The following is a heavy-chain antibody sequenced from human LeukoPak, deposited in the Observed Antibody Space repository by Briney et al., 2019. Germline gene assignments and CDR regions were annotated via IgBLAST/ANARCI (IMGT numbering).Heavy chain of an antibody. D-gene: IGHD2-21*02. CDR2: ISSSSSYT. V-gene: IGHV3-11*06. J-gene: IGHJ6*04. CDR3: ARETVHYGMDI. Sequence: NPGGSLRLSCAASGFTFSDYYMSWIRQAPGKGLEWVSYISSSSSYTNYADSVKGRFTISRDNAKNSLYLQMNSLRAEDTAVYYCARETVHYGMDIWGKGTTVTVSS. CDR1: GFTFSDYY.